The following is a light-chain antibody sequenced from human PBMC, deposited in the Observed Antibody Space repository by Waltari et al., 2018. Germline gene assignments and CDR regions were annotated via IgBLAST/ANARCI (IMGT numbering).Light chain of an antibody. V-gene: IGKV2-30*02. J-gene: IGKJ2*01. CDR1: QSRVHRNGNTY. CDR2: EVS. Sequence: VVMTQSPLSLSVEPGQPASISCMASQSRVHRNGNTYLSWYHQRPGQPPRRLIYEVSNQDSGVPDRFSGSGAGTYFTLKIARVEADDLGVYYCGQGTHVPYTFGQGTEVEIQ. CDR3: GQGTHVPYT.